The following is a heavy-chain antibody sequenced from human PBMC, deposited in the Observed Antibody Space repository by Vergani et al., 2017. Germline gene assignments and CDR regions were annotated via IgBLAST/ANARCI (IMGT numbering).Heavy chain of an antibody. V-gene: IGHV1-69*04. CDR2: IIPILGIA. Sequence: QVQLVQSGAEVKKPGSSVKVSCKASGGTFSSYAISWVRQAPGQGLEWMGRIIPILGIANYAQKFQGRVTITADKSTSTAYMELSSLRSEDTAVYYCASRSIAAVQGLNDPWGQGTLVTVSS. J-gene: IGHJ5*02. CDR1: GGTFSSYA. CDR3: ASRSIAAVQGLNDP. D-gene: IGHD6-13*01.